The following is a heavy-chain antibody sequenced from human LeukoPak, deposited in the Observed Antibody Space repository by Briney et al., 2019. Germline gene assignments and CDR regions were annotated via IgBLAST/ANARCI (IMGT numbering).Heavy chain of an antibody. Sequence: EASVTVSCKASGYTFTSYDFNWVRQATGQRPEWMGWMSPNSGDTGYAQKFQDRVTMTRNTSISTAYMELSSLRSDDTAVYYCARGPPNWGYDYWGQGTLVTVSS. CDR2: MSPNSGDT. CDR1: GYTFTSYD. V-gene: IGHV1-8*01. D-gene: IGHD7-27*01. J-gene: IGHJ4*02. CDR3: ARGPPNWGYDY.